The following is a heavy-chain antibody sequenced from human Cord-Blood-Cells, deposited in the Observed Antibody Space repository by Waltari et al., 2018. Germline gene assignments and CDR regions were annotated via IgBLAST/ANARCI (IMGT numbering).Heavy chain of an antibody. J-gene: IGHJ1*01. D-gene: IGHD6-13*01. CDR3: ATRHGYSSSWYYFQH. CDR1: GGSFSGYY. Sequence: QVQLQQWGAGLLKPSETLSLTCAVSGGSFSGYYGRLIRKPPGKGLEWIGEISHSGSTNYNQTRRRLVTISVDTSKSQFSLKLSSVTAADTAVYYCATRHGYSSSWYYFQHWGQGTLVTVSS. CDR2: ISHSGST. V-gene: IGHV4-34*01.